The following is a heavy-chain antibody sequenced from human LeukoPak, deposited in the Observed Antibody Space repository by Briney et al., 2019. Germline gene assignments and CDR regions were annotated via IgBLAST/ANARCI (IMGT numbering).Heavy chain of an antibody. V-gene: IGHV4-61*05. CDR1: GGSISSRSYY. CDR2: IYYSGST. D-gene: IGHD6-6*01. CDR3: ARFSHQLEAVGVFDY. J-gene: IGHJ4*02. Sequence: SETLSLTCTVSGGSISSRSYYWGWIRQPPGKGLEWIGYIYYSGSTNYNPSLKSRVTISVDTSKNQFSLKLSSLAAADTAVYYCARFSHQLEAVGVFDYWGQGTLVTVSS.